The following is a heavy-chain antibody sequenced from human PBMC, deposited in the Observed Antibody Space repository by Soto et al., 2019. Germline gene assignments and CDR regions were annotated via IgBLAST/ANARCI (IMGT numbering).Heavy chain of an antibody. D-gene: IGHD5-12*01. CDR2: IYYSGST. CDR1: GGSISSSSYY. V-gene: IGHV4-39*07. J-gene: IGHJ4*02. Sequence: SETLSLTCTVSGGSISSSSYYWGWIRQPPGKGLEWIGSIYYSGSTYYKPSLKSRVTISVDTSKNQFSLKLSSVTAADTAVYFCARGLVATIGASTYYFDYWGQGTLVTVSS. CDR3: ARGLVATIGASTYYFDY.